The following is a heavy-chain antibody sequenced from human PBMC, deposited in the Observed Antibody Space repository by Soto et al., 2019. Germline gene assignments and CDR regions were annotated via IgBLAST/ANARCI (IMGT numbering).Heavy chain of an antibody. V-gene: IGHV3-30*18. J-gene: IGHJ4*02. CDR3: AKDKMEWELHFDY. Sequence: QVQLVESGGGVVQPGRSLRLSCAASGFTFSSYGMHWVRQAPGKGLEWVAVISYDGSNKYYADSVKGRFTISRDNSKNTLYLQMNSLRAEDTAVYYCAKDKMEWELHFDYWGQGTLVTVSS. D-gene: IGHD1-26*01. CDR2: ISYDGSNK. CDR1: GFTFSSYG.